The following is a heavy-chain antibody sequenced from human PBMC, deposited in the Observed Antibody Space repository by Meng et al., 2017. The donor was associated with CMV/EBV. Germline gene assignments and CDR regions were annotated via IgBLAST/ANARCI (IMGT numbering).Heavy chain of an antibody. V-gene: IGHV1-69*05. CDR1: GGTFSSYA. CDR3: ARVSGWYTGGYYYYYGMDV. J-gene: IGHJ6*02. CDR2: IIPIFGTA. Sequence: SVKVSCKASGGTFSSYAISWVRQAPGQGLEWMGGIIPIFGTANYAQKFQGRVTITTDESTSTAYMELSSLRSEDTAVYYCARVSGWYTGGYYYYYGMDVWGQGTTVTVS. D-gene: IGHD6-19*01.